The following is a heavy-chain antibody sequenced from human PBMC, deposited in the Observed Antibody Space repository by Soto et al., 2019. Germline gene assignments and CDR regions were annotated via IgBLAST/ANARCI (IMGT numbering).Heavy chain of an antibody. J-gene: IGHJ4*02. CDR3: AREGSGYNF. V-gene: IGHV1-69*01. CDR1: GGSFSNFG. D-gene: IGHD5-12*01. Sequence: SVKVTYKAAGGSFSNFGIIWVRQAPGQGLEWMGGIVPVFGRPNYAQRFRGRLTITADESTSTGYMELISLRSDDTAVYYCAREGSGYNFWGQGTQVTVSS. CDR2: IVPVFGRP.